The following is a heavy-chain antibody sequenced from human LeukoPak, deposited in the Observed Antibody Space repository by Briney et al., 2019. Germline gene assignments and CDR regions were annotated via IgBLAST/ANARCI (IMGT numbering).Heavy chain of an antibody. CDR2: IDPSDSYT. J-gene: IGHJ4*02. CDR1: GYSFSSYW. V-gene: IGHV5-10-1*01. CDR3: ARRSDDTFDY. Sequence: GESLKISCKGSGYSFSSYWIGWVRQMPGKGLEWMGRIDPSDSYTNYSPSFQGHVTISADKSISTAYLQWSSLKASDTAMYYCARRSDDTFDYWGQGTLVTVSS.